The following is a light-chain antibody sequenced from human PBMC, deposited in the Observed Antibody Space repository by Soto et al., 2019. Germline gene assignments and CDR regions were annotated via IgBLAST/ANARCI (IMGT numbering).Light chain of an antibody. Sequence: QSVRTQPASVSASPGQSITISCTGTSSDIGDYDYVSWYQQHPGKAPKLIIYEVINRPSGVSDRFSGSKSGNTASLTISGLQSEDEADYYCTSYTTITTYIFGTGTKSPS. CDR1: SSDIGDYDY. CDR3: TSYTTITTYI. V-gene: IGLV2-14*01. CDR2: EVI. J-gene: IGLJ1*01.